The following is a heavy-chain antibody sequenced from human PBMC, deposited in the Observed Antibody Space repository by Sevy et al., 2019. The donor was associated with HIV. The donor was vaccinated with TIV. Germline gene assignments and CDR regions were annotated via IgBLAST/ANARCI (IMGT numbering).Heavy chain of an antibody. Sequence: GGSLRLSCTASGFTFTDYVMNWVRQAPGRGLEWVSSIGGSGGSTHYADSVKGRFTISRDNSKNTLYLQMNSLRAEDTAVYYCATDRISACFFDSWGQGTLVTVSS. D-gene: IGHD2-21*02. J-gene: IGHJ4*02. V-gene: IGHV3-23*01. CDR1: GFTFTDYV. CDR3: ATDRISACFFDS. CDR2: IGGSGGST.